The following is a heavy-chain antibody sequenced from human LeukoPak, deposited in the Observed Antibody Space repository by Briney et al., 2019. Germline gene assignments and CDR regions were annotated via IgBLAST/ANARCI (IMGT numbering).Heavy chain of an antibody. CDR1: GFPFSSYW. V-gene: IGHV3-7*03. CDR3: ARDVGIAAAGTDNWFDP. CDR2: IKQDGGET. D-gene: IGHD6-13*01. Sequence: GGSLRLSCAASGFPFSSYWMAWVRQAPGKGLEWVASIKQDGGETFYVDSVKGRFTISRDNAKNSLYLQMNSLRAEDTAVYYCARDVGIAAAGTDNWFDPWGQGTLVTVSS. J-gene: IGHJ5*02.